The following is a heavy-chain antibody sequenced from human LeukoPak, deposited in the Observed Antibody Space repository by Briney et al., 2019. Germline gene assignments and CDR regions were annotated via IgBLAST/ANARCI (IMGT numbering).Heavy chain of an antibody. CDR3: AKRDTAMAPGGH. Sequence: GGSLRLSCAASGFTFSSYGMHWVRQAPGKGLEWVAVISYDGSNKYYADSVKGRFTISRDNSKNTLYLQMNSLRAEDTAVYYCAKRDTAMAPGGHWGQGALVTVSS. CDR2: ISYDGSNK. D-gene: IGHD5-18*01. CDR1: GFTFSSYG. J-gene: IGHJ4*02. V-gene: IGHV3-30*18.